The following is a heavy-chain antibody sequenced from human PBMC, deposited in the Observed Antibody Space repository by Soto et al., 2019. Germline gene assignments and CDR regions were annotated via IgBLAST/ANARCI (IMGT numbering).Heavy chain of an antibody. V-gene: IGHV3-48*03. J-gene: IGHJ3*02. Sequence: GSLSLSCAASGFTFSSYEMNWVRQAPGKGLEWVSYISSSGSTIYYADSVKGRFTIPRDNAKNSLYLQMNSLRAEDTAVYYCAREVTGTTPHDAFDIWGQGTMGTVS. CDR2: ISSSGSTI. D-gene: IGHD1-1*01. CDR3: AREVTGTTPHDAFDI. CDR1: GFTFSSYE.